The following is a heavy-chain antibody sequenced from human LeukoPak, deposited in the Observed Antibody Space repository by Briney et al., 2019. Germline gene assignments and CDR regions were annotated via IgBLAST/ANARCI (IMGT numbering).Heavy chain of an antibody. J-gene: IGHJ4*02. CDR2: ISGSGGTT. Sequence: GGSLRLSCAASGFTFSTYAMSWVRQAPGKGLEWVSSISGSGGTTYFPDSVRGRFTISRDNAKNSLYLQMNSLRAEDTAVYYCARPRTTDYYFDYWGQGTLVTVSS. CDR3: ARPRTTDYYFDY. V-gene: IGHV3-23*01. CDR1: GFTFSTYA. D-gene: IGHD4/OR15-4a*01.